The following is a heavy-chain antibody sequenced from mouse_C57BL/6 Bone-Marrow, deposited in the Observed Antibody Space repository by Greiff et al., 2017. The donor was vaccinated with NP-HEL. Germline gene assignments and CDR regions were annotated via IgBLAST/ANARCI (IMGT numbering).Heavy chain of an antibody. V-gene: IGHV1-26*01. CDR1: GYTFTDYY. Sequence: EVQLQQSGPELVKPGASVKISCKASGYTFTDYYVNWVKPSHGKSLEWIGDLNPNNGGNSYNQKFKGKATLTVDKSSSTAYMELRSLTSEYSAVYYCARATYYDYDGAMDYWGQGTSVTVSS. D-gene: IGHD2-4*01. CDR3: ARATYYDYDGAMDY. CDR2: LNPNNGGN. J-gene: IGHJ4*01.